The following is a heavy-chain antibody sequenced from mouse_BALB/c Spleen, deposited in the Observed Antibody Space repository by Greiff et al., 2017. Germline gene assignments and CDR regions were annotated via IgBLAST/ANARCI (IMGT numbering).Heavy chain of an antibody. Sequence: VQVVESGAELVRPGTSVKMSCKAAGYTFTNYWIGWVKQRPGHGLEWIGDIYPGGGYTNYNEKFKGKATLTADTSSSTAYMQLSSLTSEDSAIYYCAREAYYRYGYAMDYWGQGTSVTVSS. J-gene: IGHJ4*01. CDR3: AREAYYRYGYAMDY. CDR1: GYTFTNYW. D-gene: IGHD2-14*01. CDR2: IYPGGGYT. V-gene: IGHV1-63*02.